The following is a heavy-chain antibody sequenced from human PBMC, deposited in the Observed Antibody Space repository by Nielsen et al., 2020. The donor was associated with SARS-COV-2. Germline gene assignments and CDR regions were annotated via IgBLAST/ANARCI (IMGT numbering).Heavy chain of an antibody. CDR3: ARTLFAY. CDR2: ISGSGGST. J-gene: IGHJ4*02. D-gene: IGHD3-10*02. Sequence: GESLKISCAASGFTFSSYAMSWVRQAPGKGLEWVSAISGSGGSTYYADSVKGRFTISRDNSKNTLYLQMNSLRADDTAVYYCARTLFAYWGQGALVTVSS. V-gene: IGHV3-23*01. CDR1: GFTFSSYA.